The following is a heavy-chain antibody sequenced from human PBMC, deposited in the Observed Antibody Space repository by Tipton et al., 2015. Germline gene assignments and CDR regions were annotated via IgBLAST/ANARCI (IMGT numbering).Heavy chain of an antibody. Sequence: TLSLTCSVSSDSISKYYWSWIRQPPGKELEWIGYIQYSGSTNYNPSLKSRVTISVDTSKTQFSLKMSSVTASDTAVYYCARTGYCSGGSCYFDAFDIWGRGTMVTVSS. D-gene: IGHD2-15*01. J-gene: IGHJ3*02. CDR3: ARTGYCSGGSCYFDAFDI. CDR1: SDSISKYY. V-gene: IGHV4-59*01. CDR2: IQYSGST.